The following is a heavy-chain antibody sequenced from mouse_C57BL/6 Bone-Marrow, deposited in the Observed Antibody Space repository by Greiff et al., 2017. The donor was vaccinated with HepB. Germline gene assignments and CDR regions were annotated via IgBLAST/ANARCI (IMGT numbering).Heavy chain of an antibody. Sequence: EVKLMESGAELVRPGASVKLSCTASGFNIKDDYMHWVKQRPEQGLEWIGWIDPENGDTEYASKFQGKATITADTSSNTAYLQLSSLTSEDTAVYYCTTELRSAWFAYWGQGTLVTVSA. J-gene: IGHJ3*01. CDR1: GFNIKDDY. D-gene: IGHD3-2*02. CDR2: IDPENGDT. V-gene: IGHV14-4*01. CDR3: TTELRSAWFAY.